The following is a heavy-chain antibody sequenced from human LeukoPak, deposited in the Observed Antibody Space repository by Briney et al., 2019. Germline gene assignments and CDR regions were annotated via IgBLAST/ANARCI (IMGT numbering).Heavy chain of an antibody. CDR2: IYYSGST. D-gene: IGHD2-2*01. J-gene: IGHJ4*02. CDR1: GGSISSYY. CDR3: ARGPSVVFSFDS. V-gene: IGHV4-59*01. Sequence: PSETLSLTWTVSGGSISSYYWSWIRQPPGKGLEWIGYIYYSGSTNYNPSLKSRVTISVDTSKTQFSLKLSSVTAADPAVYYCARGPSVVFSFDSWGQGNLVTVSS.